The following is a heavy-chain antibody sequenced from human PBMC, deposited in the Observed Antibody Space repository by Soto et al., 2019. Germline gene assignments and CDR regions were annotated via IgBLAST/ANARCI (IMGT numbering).Heavy chain of an antibody. V-gene: IGHV3-48*01. CDR3: ARVSEPFVVEVAVCDY. CDR1: GFTFRTYS. Sequence: EVQLVESGGGLVQPGGSLRLSCAASGFTFRTYSMNWVRQAPGKGLEWVSYISSSGSTIYYSDSVKGRFTVSRDNANNSLSLQMNSLRAEDTAAYYCARVSEPFVVEVAVCDYWGQGTLVTVSS. J-gene: IGHJ4*02. CDR2: ISSSGSTI. D-gene: IGHD2-15*01.